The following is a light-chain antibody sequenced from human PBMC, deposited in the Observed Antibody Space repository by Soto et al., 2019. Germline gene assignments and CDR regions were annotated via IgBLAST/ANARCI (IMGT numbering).Light chain of an antibody. CDR2: NAS. V-gene: IGKV1-8*01. CDR1: QGISSY. J-gene: IGKJ1*01. CDR3: QQYYTYPWT. Sequence: AIRMTQSPSSLSASTGDRVTITCRASQGISSYLAWYQQKPGKAPKVLIHNASTLQGGVPSRFSGSGSGTDFTLTIIRLQSEDFATYYCQQYYTYPWTFGQGTNVEIK.